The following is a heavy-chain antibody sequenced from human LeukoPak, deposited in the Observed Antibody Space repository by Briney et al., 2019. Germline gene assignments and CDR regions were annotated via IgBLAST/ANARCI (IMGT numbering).Heavy chain of an antibody. CDR2: INAGNGNT. CDR1: GYTFTSYA. D-gene: IGHD6-13*01. V-gene: IGHV1-3*01. J-gene: IGHJ4*02. Sequence: ASVKVFCKASGYTFTSYAMHWVRQAPGQRLEWMGWINAGNGNTKYSQKFQGRVTITRDTSASTAYMELSSLRSEDTAVYYCARAFRIAGIDYWGQGTLVTVSS. CDR3: ARAFRIAGIDY.